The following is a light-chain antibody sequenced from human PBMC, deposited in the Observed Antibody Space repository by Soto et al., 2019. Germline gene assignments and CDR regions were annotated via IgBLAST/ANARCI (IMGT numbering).Light chain of an antibody. CDR2: AAS. Sequence: DIQMTQSPSSLSASVGDRVTITCRASQSIRSYLNWYQQKPGKAPKLLIYAASSLQSGVPSRFSGSGSGTDFSLTLSSLQPEDFATYYCQQSYSTPRLTFGGGTKVELK. J-gene: IGKJ4*01. CDR3: QQSYSTPRLT. CDR1: QSIRSY. V-gene: IGKV1-39*01.